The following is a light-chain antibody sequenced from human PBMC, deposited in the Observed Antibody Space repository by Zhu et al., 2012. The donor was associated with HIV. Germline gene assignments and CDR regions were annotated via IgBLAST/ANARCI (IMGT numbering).Light chain of an antibody. Sequence: EIVMTQSPATLSVSPGETATLSCRASHSVSSTLAWYQQKPGQAPRLLIYGAFTRATGIPARFSGRGSGTDFTLTISRLEPEDFAVYYCQHYVPSPMYTFGQGTKLEIK. V-gene: IGKV3-15*01. J-gene: IGKJ2*01. CDR3: QHYVPSPMYT. CDR1: HSVSST. CDR2: GAF.